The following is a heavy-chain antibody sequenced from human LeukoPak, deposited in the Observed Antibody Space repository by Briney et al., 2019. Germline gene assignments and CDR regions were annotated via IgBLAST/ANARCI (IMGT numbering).Heavy chain of an antibody. Sequence: GGSLRLSCAASGFTFTSYWMSWVRQAPGKGLEWVANINQDGSEKYYVDSVKGRFTISRDNTRSSLYLQMNSLRAEDTAVYYCAKAPDYGGNTYYFDYWGQGTLVTVSS. V-gene: IGHV3-7*03. D-gene: IGHD4-23*01. CDR1: GFTFTSYW. CDR2: INQDGSEK. CDR3: AKAPDYGGNTYYFDY. J-gene: IGHJ4*02.